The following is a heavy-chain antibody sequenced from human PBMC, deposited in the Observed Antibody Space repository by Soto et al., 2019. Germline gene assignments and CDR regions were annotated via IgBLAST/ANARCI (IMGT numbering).Heavy chain of an antibody. CDR3: ARDGCTTDACYSGLEY. Sequence: QVQLVQSGAEVKRPGSSVKVSCKASGVVFSTYAVTWVRQAPGQGLEWMGVIIPVFGAPKYAQRFQGRVTITADESTSTAYMELTSLRSEDTAIYYCARDGCTTDACYSGLEYWGQGTLVTVSS. D-gene: IGHD2-15*01. CDR2: IIPVFGAP. V-gene: IGHV1-69*01. CDR1: GVVFSTYA. J-gene: IGHJ4*02.